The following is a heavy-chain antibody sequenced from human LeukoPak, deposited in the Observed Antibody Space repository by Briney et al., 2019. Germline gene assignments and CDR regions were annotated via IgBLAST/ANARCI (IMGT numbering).Heavy chain of an antibody. CDR2: ISGSGGST. Sequence: GGSLRLSCAASGFTFSSYGMSWVRQAPGKGLEWVSAISGSGGSTYYADSVKGRFTISRDNSKNTLYLQMNSLRAEDTAVYYCAKGAHHYDILTGYYLVYYYYYMDVWGKGTTVTISS. CDR1: GFTFSSYG. J-gene: IGHJ6*03. D-gene: IGHD3-9*01. CDR3: AKGAHHYDILTGYYLVYYYYYMDV. V-gene: IGHV3-23*01.